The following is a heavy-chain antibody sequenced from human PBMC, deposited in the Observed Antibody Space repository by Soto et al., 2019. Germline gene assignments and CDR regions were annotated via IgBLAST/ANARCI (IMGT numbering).Heavy chain of an antibody. CDR2: INPYNGNT. V-gene: IGHV1-18*01. CDR3: ARDWFGIEY. D-gene: IGHD3-16*01. J-gene: IGHJ4*02. CDR1: GYTFTSYG. Sequence: QVQLVQSGAEVKKPSASVKVSCKASGYTFTSYGISWVRRAPGQGLEWMGWINPYNGNTNYAQKLQGRVTMTTDTSTNTAYLELSSLRSEDTAVYYCARDWFGIEYWGQGPLVTGSS.